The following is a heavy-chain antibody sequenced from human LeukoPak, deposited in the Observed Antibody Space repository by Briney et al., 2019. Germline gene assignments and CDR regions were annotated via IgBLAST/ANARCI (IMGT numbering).Heavy chain of an antibody. J-gene: IGHJ6*03. Sequence: GGSLRLSCAASGFTFSNYAMHWVRQAPGKGLEWVALIWFDGRNKYSAVSVKGRFTISRDNSKHTLYLQTNSLRAEDTAVYYCAKGTTPYTAVYYYYMDVWGKGTTVTVSS. D-gene: IGHD4-17*01. CDR2: IWFDGRNK. CDR3: AKGTTPYTAVYYYYMDV. V-gene: IGHV3-33*06. CDR1: GFTFSNYA.